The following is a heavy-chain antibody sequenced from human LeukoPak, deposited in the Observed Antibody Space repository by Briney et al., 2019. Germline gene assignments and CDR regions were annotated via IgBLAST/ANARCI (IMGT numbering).Heavy chain of an antibody. CDR2: ISYDETNK. CDR1: GLTFSNYA. V-gene: IGHV3-30*04. J-gene: IGHJ3*01. CDR3: AREGAITGNAFDV. Sequence: GGSLRLSCAASGLTFSNYAFHWVRQAPGKGLEWAAIISYDETNKFFGDSVKGRFTISRDNSKNTLYLQMSNLRVEDTAVYYCAREGAITGNAFDVWGQGTLVTVSS. D-gene: IGHD4/OR15-4a*01.